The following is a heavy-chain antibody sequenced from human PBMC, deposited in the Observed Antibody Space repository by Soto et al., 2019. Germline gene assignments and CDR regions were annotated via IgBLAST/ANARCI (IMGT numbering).Heavy chain of an antibody. D-gene: IGHD3-3*01. J-gene: IGHJ6*03. CDR2: IYYSGST. CDR3: ARDRPFWSGSASGYYYYMDV. Sequence: SETLSLTCTVSGGSISSYYWSWIRQPPGKGLEWIGYIYYSGSTNYNPSLKSRVTISVDTSKSQFSLKLSSVTAADTAVYYCARDRPFWSGSASGYYYYMDVWGKGTTVTVSS. CDR1: GGSISSYY. V-gene: IGHV4-59*01.